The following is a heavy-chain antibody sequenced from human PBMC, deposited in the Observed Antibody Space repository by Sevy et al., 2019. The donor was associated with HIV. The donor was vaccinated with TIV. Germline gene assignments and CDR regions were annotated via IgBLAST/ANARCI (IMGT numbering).Heavy chain of an antibody. V-gene: IGHV3-21*01. J-gene: IGHJ6*02. Sequence: GGSLRLSCAASGFTFSSYSMNRVRQAPGKGLEWVSSSSSSSNYIYYADSVKGRFTISRDNAKNSLYLQMNSLRAEDTAVYYCARDGARITMVQGVLAYYHGMDVWGQGTTVTVSS. D-gene: IGHD3-10*01. CDR3: ARDGARITMVQGVLAYYHGMDV. CDR1: GFTFSSYS. CDR2: SSSSSNYI.